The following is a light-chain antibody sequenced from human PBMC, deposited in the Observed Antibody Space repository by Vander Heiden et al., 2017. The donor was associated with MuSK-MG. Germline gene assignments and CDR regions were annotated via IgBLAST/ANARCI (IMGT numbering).Light chain of an antibody. CDR3: QQSYSTPRT. V-gene: IGKV1-39*01. CDR2: AAS. CDR1: QSISSY. Sequence: DIQMTQSPSSLSASVGDRVTITCRASQSISSYLNWYQQKPVKAPKLLIYAASSLQSGVRSRSSGSGSGTDFTLTISMMKPEDLATYYGQQSYSTPRTLGQGTKVEIK. J-gene: IGKJ1*01.